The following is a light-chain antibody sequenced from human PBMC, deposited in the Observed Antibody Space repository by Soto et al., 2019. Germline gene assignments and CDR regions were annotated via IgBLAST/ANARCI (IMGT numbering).Light chain of an antibody. CDR1: QSVSSS. CDR3: QQYHNWPIT. CDR2: GAS. J-gene: IGKJ4*01. V-gene: IGKV3-15*01. Sequence: EIVLTQSPATLSVSPGERATLSCRASQSVSSSLAWYQQKPGQSPRLLISGASTRATGVPARFGGSGSGTEFTLIITSLQSEDFVVYYCQQYHNWPITFGGGTKVEIK.